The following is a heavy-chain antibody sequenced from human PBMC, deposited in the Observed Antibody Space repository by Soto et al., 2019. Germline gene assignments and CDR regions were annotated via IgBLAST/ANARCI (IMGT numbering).Heavy chain of an antibody. D-gene: IGHD3-22*01. J-gene: IGHJ4*02. V-gene: IGHV1-69*01. Sequence: QEQLVQSGAEVKKPGSSVKVSCKASGGLFSSYAISWVRQAPGQGLEWMGGIIPVFGTANYAQKFQGRVTISADESTHTAYMDLSSLKSEDTAIYYCARGSSGYVWFNEFGGQGTLVTVSS. CDR2: IIPVFGTA. CDR3: ARGSSGYVWFNEF. CDR1: GGLFSSYA.